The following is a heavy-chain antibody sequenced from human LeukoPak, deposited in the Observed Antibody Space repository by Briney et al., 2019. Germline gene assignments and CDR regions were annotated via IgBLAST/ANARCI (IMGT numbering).Heavy chain of an antibody. Sequence: SVKVSCKASGGTFSSYAISWVRQAPGQGLEWMGGIIPIFGTANYAQKFQGRVTITTDESTSTAYMELSSLKSVDTAVYYCASYTYYYDSSGYYRGGPYYYYYMDVWGKGTTVTVSS. CDR1: GGTFSSYA. J-gene: IGHJ6*03. CDR3: ASYTYYYDSSGYYRGGPYYYYYMDV. D-gene: IGHD3-22*01. V-gene: IGHV1-69*05. CDR2: IIPIFGTA.